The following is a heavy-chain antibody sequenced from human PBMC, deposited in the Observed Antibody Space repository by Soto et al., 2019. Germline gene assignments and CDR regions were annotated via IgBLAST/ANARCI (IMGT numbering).Heavy chain of an antibody. CDR2: IYPGDSDT. D-gene: IGHD2-21*02. Sequence: PGESLKISCKGSGYSFTSYWIGWVRQMPGKGLEWMGIIYPGDSDTRYSPSFQGQVTISADKSISTAYLQWSSLKASDTAMYYCARLGAYCGGDCYPDNLFAPCGQGTLVPVSS. CDR1: GYSFTSYW. J-gene: IGHJ5*02. V-gene: IGHV5-51*01. CDR3: ARLGAYCGGDCYPDNLFAP.